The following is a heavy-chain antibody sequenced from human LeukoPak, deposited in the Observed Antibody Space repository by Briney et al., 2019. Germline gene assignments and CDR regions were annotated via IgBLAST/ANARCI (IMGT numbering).Heavy chain of an antibody. Sequence: GESLKISCKGSGYSFTNYWIAWVRQMPGKGLEWMGLIYPGDSYTTYSPSFQGRVTISADKSITTAYLQWSSLEASDTAMYYCARLYYYDSRHYYGHYWGQGTLVTVSS. CDR2: IYPGDSYT. CDR3: ARLYYYDSRHYYGHY. D-gene: IGHD3-22*01. J-gene: IGHJ4*02. V-gene: IGHV5-51*01. CDR1: GYSFTNYW.